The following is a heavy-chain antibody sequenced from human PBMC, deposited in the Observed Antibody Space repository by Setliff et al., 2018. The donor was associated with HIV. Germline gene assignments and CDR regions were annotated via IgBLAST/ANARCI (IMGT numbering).Heavy chain of an antibody. D-gene: IGHD6-19*01. CDR1: GGNFRSYG. V-gene: IGHV1-69*10. J-gene: IGHJ6*03. CDR3: ARNPEMAALNYFYYYVDV. Sequence: GASVKVSCKASGGNFRSYGISWVRQAPGQGLEWMGGIIPMSGVPKYAQKFQGRVTITADKSTSTAYMELSSLRSEDTAVYYCARNPEMAALNYFYYYVDVWGKGTTVTVSS. CDR2: IIPMSGVP.